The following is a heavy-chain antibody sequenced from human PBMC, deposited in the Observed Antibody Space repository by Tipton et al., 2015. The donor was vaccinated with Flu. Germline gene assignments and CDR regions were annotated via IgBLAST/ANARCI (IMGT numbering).Heavy chain of an antibody. CDR1: GGTFSSYA. Sequence: QSGPEVKKPGSSVKVSCKASGGTFSSYAISWVRQAPGQGLEWMGGIIPIFGTANYAQKFQGRVTITADESTSTAYMELSSLRSEDTAVYYCARVGSDSSGSLVTIPYYFDYWGQGTLVTVSS. CDR2: IIPIFGTA. V-gene: IGHV1-69*01. D-gene: IGHD3-22*01. J-gene: IGHJ4*02. CDR3: ARVGSDSSGSLVTIPYYFDY.